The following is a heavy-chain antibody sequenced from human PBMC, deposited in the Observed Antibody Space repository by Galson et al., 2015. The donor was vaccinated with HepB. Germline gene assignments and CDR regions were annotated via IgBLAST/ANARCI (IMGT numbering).Heavy chain of an antibody. J-gene: IGHJ3*02. CDR3: ARAPGIAVAGIIVAFDI. CDR2: TYYRSKWYN. V-gene: IGHV6-1*01. CDR1: GDSVSSNSAA. D-gene: IGHD6-19*01. Sequence: CAISGDSVSSNSAAWNWIRQSPSRGLEWLERTYYRSKWYNDYAVSVESRITINPDTSKNQFSLQLNSVTPEDTAVYYCARAPGIAVAGIIVAFDIWGQGTMVTVSS.